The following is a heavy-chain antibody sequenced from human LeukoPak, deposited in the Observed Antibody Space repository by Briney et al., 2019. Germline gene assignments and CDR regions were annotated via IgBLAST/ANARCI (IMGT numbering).Heavy chain of an antibody. Sequence: GGSLRLSCAASGFSFGGFYMAWMRQPPGKGLQLLSFISGSGDVKMYVDSVRGRFIISRDNAKNSLYLQMDSLRGEDTAVYYCAREHWATPDHWGQGTLVTVS. CDR2: ISGSGDVK. CDR3: AREHWATPDH. D-gene: IGHD3-16*01. J-gene: IGHJ4*02. V-gene: IGHV3-11*01. CDR1: GFSFGGFY.